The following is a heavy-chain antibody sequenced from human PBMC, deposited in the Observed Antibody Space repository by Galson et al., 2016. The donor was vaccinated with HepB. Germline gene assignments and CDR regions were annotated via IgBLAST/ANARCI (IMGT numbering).Heavy chain of an antibody. CDR3: AKDLGTRGNYYDYGMDV. D-gene: IGHD2-15*01. Sequence: SLRLSCAASGFTFSSCAMSWVRQAPGKGLEWVSAIGGGGGSSYYADSVRGRFTISRDNSKNTLYLQMNSLRVEDTAVYYCAKDLGTRGNYYDYGMDVWGQGTTVTVSS. V-gene: IGHV3-23*01. CDR1: GFTFSSCA. CDR2: IGGGGGSS. J-gene: IGHJ6*02.